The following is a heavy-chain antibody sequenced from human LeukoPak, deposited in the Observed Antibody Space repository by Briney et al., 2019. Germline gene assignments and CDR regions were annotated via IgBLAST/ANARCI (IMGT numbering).Heavy chain of an antibody. V-gene: IGHV4-39*07. CDR3: ARPYHDFWSGTDAFDI. D-gene: IGHD3-3*01. CDR2: IYYSGST. Sequence: PSETLSLTCTVSGGSISSSSYYWGWIRQPPGKGLEWIGSIYYSGSTYYNPSLKSRVTISVDTSKNQFSLKLSSVTAADTAVYYCARPYHDFWSGTDAFDIWGQGTMVTVSS. CDR1: GGSISSSSYY. J-gene: IGHJ3*02.